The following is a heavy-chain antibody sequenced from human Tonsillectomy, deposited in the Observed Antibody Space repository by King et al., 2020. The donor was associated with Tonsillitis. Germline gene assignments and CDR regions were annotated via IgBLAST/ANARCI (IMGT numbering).Heavy chain of an antibody. J-gene: IGHJ4*02. CDR2: ISSSSGTI. V-gene: IGHV3-48*02. Sequence: VQLVESGGGLVQPGGSLRLSCRASGFIFTSHSLNWVRQAPGKGLEWVSYISSSSGTIYYGDSVRGRFTISRDNAKNSLYLQMNSLRDEDTAVYYCAREVGDYGDYGFFDYWGQGTLVTVSS. CDR3: AREVGDYGDYGFFDY. D-gene: IGHD4-17*01. CDR1: GFIFTSHS.